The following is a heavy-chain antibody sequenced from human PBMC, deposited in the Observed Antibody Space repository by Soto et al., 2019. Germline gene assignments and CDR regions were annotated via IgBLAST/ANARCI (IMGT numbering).Heavy chain of an antibody. D-gene: IGHD2-2*01. CDR3: ARATTRRGYYYYYMDV. Sequence: PSETLSLTCTVSGGSISSYYWSWIRQPPGKGLEWIGHIYYSGSTNYNPSLKSRVTISVDTSKNQFSLKLSSVTAADTAVYYCARATTRRGYYYYYMDVWGKGTTVTVSS. CDR1: GGSISSYY. V-gene: IGHV4-59*01. J-gene: IGHJ6*03. CDR2: IYYSGST.